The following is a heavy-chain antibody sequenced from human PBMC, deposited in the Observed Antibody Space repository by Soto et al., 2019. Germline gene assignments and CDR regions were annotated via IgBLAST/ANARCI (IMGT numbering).Heavy chain of an antibody. Sequence: LRLSCSVSGFSFSSYAIHWVRQAPGKGLQYVSSISSDERSTYYADSVKGRFTISRDNSKNTLYLQMSSLRAEDTAVYYCVKDRWVDYWGQGTLVTVSS. CDR3: VKDRWVDY. CDR2: ISSDERST. D-gene: IGHD1-26*01. J-gene: IGHJ4*02. CDR1: GFSFSSYA. V-gene: IGHV3-64D*06.